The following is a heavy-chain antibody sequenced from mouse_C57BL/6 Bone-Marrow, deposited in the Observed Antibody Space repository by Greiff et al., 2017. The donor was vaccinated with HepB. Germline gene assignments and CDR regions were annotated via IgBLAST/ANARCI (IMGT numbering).Heavy chain of an antibody. V-gene: IGHV1-18*01. D-gene: IGHD1-1*01. Sequence: DVKLQESGPELVKPGASVKIPCKASGYTFTDYNMDWVKQSHGKSLEWIGDINPNNGGTIYNQKFKGKATLTVDKSSSTAYMELRSLTSEDTAVYYCARYGYYYGSRGYFDVWGTGTTVTVSS. J-gene: IGHJ1*03. CDR2: INPNNGGT. CDR1: GYTFTDYN. CDR3: ARYGYYYGSRGYFDV.